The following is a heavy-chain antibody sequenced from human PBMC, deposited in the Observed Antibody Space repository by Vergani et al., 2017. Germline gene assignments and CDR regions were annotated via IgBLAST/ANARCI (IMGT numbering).Heavy chain of an antibody. CDR2: INSDGDST. J-gene: IGHJ6*03. Sequence: VQLVESGGGLVQPGGSLRLSCTASGFTFSNYRLQWFRQAPGRGLMWVSRINSDGDSTSYADSVKGRFTISRDNAKNTLYLQMDSLRAEDTAVYYCARDGWELLDYFYYMDVWGKGTTVTVSS. D-gene: IGHD1-26*01. CDR3: ARDGWELLDYFYYMDV. CDR1: GFTFSNYR. V-gene: IGHV3-74*01.